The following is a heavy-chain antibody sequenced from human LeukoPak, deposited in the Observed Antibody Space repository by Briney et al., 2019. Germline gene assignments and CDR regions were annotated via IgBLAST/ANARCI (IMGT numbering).Heavy chain of an antibody. CDR2: IYHSGTT. D-gene: IGHD2-15*01. CDR1: GGSISNNNW. Sequence: SGTLSLTCSVSGGSISNNNWWSWVRQSPGKGLEWIGNIYHSGTTHYNPSLKSRATISVDKSKNQFSLKLNSVTAADTAVYYCARRPSRRHCSGGSCYSGGGNAFDIWGQGTMVTVSS. V-gene: IGHV4-4*02. J-gene: IGHJ3*02. CDR3: ARRPSRRHCSGGSCYSGGGNAFDI.